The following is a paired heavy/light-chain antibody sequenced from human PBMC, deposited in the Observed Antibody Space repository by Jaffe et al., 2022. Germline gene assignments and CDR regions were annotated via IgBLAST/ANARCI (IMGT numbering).Heavy chain of an antibody. J-gene: IGHJ6*03. CDR2: MNPNSGNT. V-gene: IGHV1-8*01. CDR1: GYTFTSYD. CDR3: ASTTGTTYRYYYYMDV. D-gene: IGHD1-1*01. Sequence: QVQLVQSGAEVKKPGASVKVSCKASGYTFTSYDINWVRQATGQGLEWMGWMNPNSGNTGYAQKFQGRVTMTRNTSISTAYMELSSLRSEDTAVYYCASTTGTTYRYYYYMDVWGKGTTVTVSS.
Light chain of an antibody. CDR1: QSVSSSY. Sequence: EIVLTQSPGTLSLSPGERATLSCRASQSVSSSYLAWYQQKPGQAPRLLIYGASSRATGIPDRFSGSGSGTDFTLTISRLEPEDFAVYYCQQYGSSRMYTFGQGTKLEIK. J-gene: IGKJ2*01. CDR3: QQYGSSRMYT. CDR2: GAS. V-gene: IGKV3-20*01.